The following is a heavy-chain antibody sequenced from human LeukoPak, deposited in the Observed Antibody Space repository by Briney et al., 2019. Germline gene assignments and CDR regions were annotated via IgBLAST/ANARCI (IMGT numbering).Heavy chain of an antibody. V-gene: IGHV3-66*01. J-gene: IGHJ3*02. D-gene: IGHD3-22*01. CDR2: IYSGGST. Sequence: PGGSLRLSCAASGFSVSDNYMYWVRQAPGKGLEWVSVIYSGGSTYYADSVKGRFTISRDNSKNTLYLQMNSLRAEDTAVYYCAIPMVPDYYDSSGAAFDIWGQGTMVTVSS. CDR3: AIPMVPDYYDSSGAAFDI. CDR1: GFSVSDNY.